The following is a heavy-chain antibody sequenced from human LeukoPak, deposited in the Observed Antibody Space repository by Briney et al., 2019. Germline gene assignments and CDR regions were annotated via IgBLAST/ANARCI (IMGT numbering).Heavy chain of an antibody. CDR1: GGSISSGSYY. CDR2: IYTSGST. V-gene: IGHV4-61*02. CDR3: ARGEYHDFWSGYLVPDV. Sequence: PSQTLSLTCTVSGGSISSGSYYWSWIRQPAGKGLEWIGRIYTSGSTNYNPSLKSRVTISVDTSKNQFSLTLSSVTAADTAVYYCARGEYHDFWSGYLVPDVWGKGTTVTVSS. J-gene: IGHJ6*04. D-gene: IGHD3-3*01.